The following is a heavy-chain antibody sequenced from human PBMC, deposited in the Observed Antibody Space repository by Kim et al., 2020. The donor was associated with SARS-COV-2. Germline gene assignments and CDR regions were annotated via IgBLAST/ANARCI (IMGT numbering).Heavy chain of an antibody. CDR3: AKGGTDYS. V-gene: IGHV3-30*18. CDR1: GFTFSSYG. Sequence: GGSLRLSCAASGFTFSSYGMHWVRQAPGKGLEWVAVISYDGSNKYYADSVKGRFTISRDNSKNTLYLQMNSLRAEDTAVYYCAKGGTDYSWGQGTLVTVS. D-gene: IGHD1-7*01. J-gene: IGHJ4*02. CDR2: ISYDGSNK.